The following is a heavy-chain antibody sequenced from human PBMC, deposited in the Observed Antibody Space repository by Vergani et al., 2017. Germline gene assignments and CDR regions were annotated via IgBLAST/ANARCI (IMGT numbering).Heavy chain of an antibody. V-gene: IGHV4-4*03. Sequence: QVQLQESGPGLVKPPGTLSLTCAVSGDSIRSNNCWTWVRQPPGKGLEWIGEICHTEDTKYSPSLKSRVTVPVDGSRNLFSLRLNSVTAADTAVYYCATIGYRRWGYYFDYWGQGILVTVSS. D-gene: IGHD2-2*02. CDR1: GDSIRSNNC. CDR2: ICHTEDT. CDR3: ATIGYRRWGYYFDY. J-gene: IGHJ4*02.